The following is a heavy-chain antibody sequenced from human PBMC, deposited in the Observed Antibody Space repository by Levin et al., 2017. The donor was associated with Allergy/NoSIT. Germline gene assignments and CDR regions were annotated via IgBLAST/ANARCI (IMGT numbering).Heavy chain of an antibody. J-gene: IGHJ5*02. D-gene: IGHD3-9*01. CDR2: IHYSGST. V-gene: IGHV4-39*07. Sequence: VSGGSSSRNIYYWGWLRQPPGKGLEWIGSIHYSGSTYYNPSLKSRVTMSVDTSKNQVSLKLSAVTAADTATYYCARDEEGYDTNWFDPWGQGTLVTVSS. CDR3: ARDEEGYDTNWFDP. CDR1: GGSSSRNIYY.